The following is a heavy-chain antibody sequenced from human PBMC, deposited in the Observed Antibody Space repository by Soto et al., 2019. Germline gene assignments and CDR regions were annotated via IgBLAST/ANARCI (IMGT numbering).Heavy chain of an antibody. CDR2: ISGYNGNT. J-gene: IGHJ4*02. CDR1: GYTFSNYG. CDR3: ARDEGIRGLEL. Sequence: QVQLVQSGPEVKKPGASVKVSCKASGYTFSNYGISWVRQAPGQGLEWMGWISGYNGNTAYARNLQDRVTMTIDAPTTTAYMELRRLRSDDTAVYYSARDEGIRGLELRGLGTLVTVSS. D-gene: IGHD3-10*01. V-gene: IGHV1-18*04.